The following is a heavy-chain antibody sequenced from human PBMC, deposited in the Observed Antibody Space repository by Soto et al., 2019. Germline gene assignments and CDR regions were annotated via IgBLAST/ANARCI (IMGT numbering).Heavy chain of an antibody. V-gene: IGHV1-69*13. CDR3: ARDQLNYYDSSGYPMDV. Sequence: GASMKVSCKASGGTFSSYAISWVRRAPGQGLEWMGGIIPIFGTANYAQKFQGRVTITADESTSTAYMELSSLRSEDTAVYYCARDQLNYYDSSGYPMDVWGQGTTVTVSS. CDR1: GGTFSSYA. D-gene: IGHD3-22*01. CDR2: IIPIFGTA. J-gene: IGHJ6*02.